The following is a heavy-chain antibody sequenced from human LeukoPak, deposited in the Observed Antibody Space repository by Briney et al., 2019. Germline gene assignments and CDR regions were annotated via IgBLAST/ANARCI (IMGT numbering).Heavy chain of an antibody. Sequence: PGGSLRLSCAASGFTFSSYSMNWVRQAPGKGLEWVSSISSSSSYIYYADSVKGRFTISRDNAKNSLYLQMNSLRAEDTAVYYCARDKVGHLYYFDCWGQGTLVTVSS. D-gene: IGHD1-26*01. J-gene: IGHJ4*02. V-gene: IGHV3-21*01. CDR1: GFTFSSYS. CDR3: ARDKVGHLYYFDC. CDR2: ISSSSSYI.